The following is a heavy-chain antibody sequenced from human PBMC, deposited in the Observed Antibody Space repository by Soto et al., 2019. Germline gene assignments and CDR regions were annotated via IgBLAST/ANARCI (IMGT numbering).Heavy chain of an antibody. D-gene: IGHD2-15*01. Sequence: QVQLVESGGGVVQPGRSLRLSCAASGFTFSSYAMHWVRQAPGKGLEWVAVISYDGSNKYYADSVKGRFTISRDNSKNTMYMQMNSLRAEDTAVYYCARVGGYCSGGRGYSGEDDAFDIWGQGTMVTVSS. CDR2: ISYDGSNK. V-gene: IGHV3-30-3*01. J-gene: IGHJ3*02. CDR1: GFTFSSYA. CDR3: ARVGGYCSGGRGYSGEDDAFDI.